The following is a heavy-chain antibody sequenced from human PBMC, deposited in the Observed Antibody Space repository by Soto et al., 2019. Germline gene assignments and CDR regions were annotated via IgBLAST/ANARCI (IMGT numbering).Heavy chain of an antibody. CDR1: GFTFDDYA. V-gene: IGHV3-9*01. CDR3: AKDRRFGESSGYMDV. Sequence: EVQLVESGGGLVQPGRSLRLSCAASGFTFDDYAMHWVRQAPGKGLEWVSGISWYSGSIGYADSVKGRFTISRDNAKNSLYLQMNSLRAEDTALYYCAKDRRFGESSGYMDVWGKGTTVTVSS. J-gene: IGHJ6*03. CDR2: ISWYSGSI. D-gene: IGHD3-10*01.